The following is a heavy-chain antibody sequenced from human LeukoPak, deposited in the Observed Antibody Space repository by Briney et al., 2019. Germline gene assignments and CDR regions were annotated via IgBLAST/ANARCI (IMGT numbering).Heavy chain of an antibody. CDR1: GGSVGSGTHY. CDR3: ARAPPPGATAFGVVDY. V-gene: IGHV4-61*01. J-gene: IGHJ4*02. D-gene: IGHD3-16*01. CDR2: IYYSGST. Sequence: SETLSLTCTVSGGSVGSGTHYWSWIRQPPGKGLEWIGYIYYSGSTKYNPSLKSRVTISIDTSRNQFSLKLSSVTAADTAVFYCARAPPPGATAFGVVDYWGQGTLVTVSS.